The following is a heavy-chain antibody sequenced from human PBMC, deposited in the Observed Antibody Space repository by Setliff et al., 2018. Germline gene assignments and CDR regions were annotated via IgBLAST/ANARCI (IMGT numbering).Heavy chain of an antibody. CDR1: GITFKNAW. D-gene: IGHD5-18*01. Sequence: PGGSLRLSCSVSGITFKNAWMTWVRQAPGKGPEWVGRIKSSREGATSDYGAPAKGRFTISRDDSKNMIYLQMNNLKSDDTGFYYCISLWLGYYGLDVWGQGTTVTVSS. CDR3: ISLWLGYYGLDV. J-gene: IGHJ6*02. V-gene: IGHV3-15*01. CDR2: IKSSREGATS.